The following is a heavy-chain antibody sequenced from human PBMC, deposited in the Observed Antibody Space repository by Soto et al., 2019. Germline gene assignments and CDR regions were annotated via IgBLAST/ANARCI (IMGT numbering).Heavy chain of an antibody. V-gene: IGHV3-53*02. D-gene: IGHD6-13*01. Sequence: EVQLVETGGGLIQPGGSLRLSCAVSGFTVSSKYMSWVRQAPGKGLEWVSVIYSGGSTYYADSVKGRFTISRDNSKNTLYLQMNNLRAEDTAVYYCARLTSSWYGMDVWGQGTTVTVSS. CDR3: ARLTSSWYGMDV. CDR1: GFTVSSKY. J-gene: IGHJ6*02. CDR2: IYSGGST.